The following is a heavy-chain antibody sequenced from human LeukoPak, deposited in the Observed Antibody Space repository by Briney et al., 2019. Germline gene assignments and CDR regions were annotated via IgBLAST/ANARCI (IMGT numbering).Heavy chain of an antibody. Sequence: PSESLSLTCSVSGDSIGSYYWTWIRQSAGKGLEWIGYIFYSGSTNYSPSLKSRVTISVDTSNNQFSLQLRSVTAADTAIYYCARGRARDGSFPWLDSWGQGTLGTVSS. V-gene: IGHV4-59*01. J-gene: IGHJ5*01. CDR2: IFYSGST. CDR3: ARGRARDGSFPWLDS. CDR1: GDSIGSYY. D-gene: IGHD3-10*01.